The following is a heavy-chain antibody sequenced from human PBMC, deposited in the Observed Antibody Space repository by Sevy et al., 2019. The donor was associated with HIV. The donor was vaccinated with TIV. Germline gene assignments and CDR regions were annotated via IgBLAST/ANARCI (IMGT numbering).Heavy chain of an antibody. CDR2: ISSSSSYI. CDR3: VRDQRWFGELSNVMDV. V-gene: IGHV3-21*01. J-gene: IGHJ6*02. Sequence: GGSLRLSCAASGFTFSSYSMNWVRQAPGKGLEWVSSISSSSSYIYYADSVKGRFTISRDNAKNSLYLQMNSLRAEDTAVYDGVRDQRWFGELSNVMDVWGQGTTVTVSS. D-gene: IGHD3-10*01. CDR1: GFTFSSYS.